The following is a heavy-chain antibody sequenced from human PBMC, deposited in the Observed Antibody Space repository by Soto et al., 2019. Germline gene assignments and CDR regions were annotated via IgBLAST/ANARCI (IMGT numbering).Heavy chain of an antibody. CDR3: ATQRLRIAARPSADY. D-gene: IGHD6-6*01. CDR1: GFTFSSYA. Sequence: GGSLRLSCAASGFTFSSYAMSWVRQAPGKGLEWVSAISGSGGSTYYADSVKGRFTISRDNSKNTLYLQMNSLRAEDTAVYYCATQRLRIAARPSADYWGQGTLVTVSS. CDR2: ISGSGGST. V-gene: IGHV3-23*01. J-gene: IGHJ4*02.